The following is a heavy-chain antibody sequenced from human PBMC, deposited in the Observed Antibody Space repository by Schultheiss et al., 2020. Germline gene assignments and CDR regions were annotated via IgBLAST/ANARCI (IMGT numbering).Heavy chain of an antibody. Sequence: SETLSLTCAVYGGSFSGYYWSWIRQPPGKGLEWIGEINHSGSTNYNPSLKSRVTISVDTSKNQFSLKLSSVTAADTAVYYCARGSDNWFDPWGQGTLVTVS. CDR1: GGSFSGYY. CDR2: INHSGST. CDR3: ARGSDNWFDP. V-gene: IGHV4-34*01. J-gene: IGHJ5*02.